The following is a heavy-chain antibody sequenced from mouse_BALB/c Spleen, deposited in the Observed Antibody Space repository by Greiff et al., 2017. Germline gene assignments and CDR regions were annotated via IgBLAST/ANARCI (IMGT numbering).Heavy chain of an antibody. Sequence: VQLQESGAELVKPGASAKLSCKASGYTFTSYYMYWVKQRPGQGLEWIGEINPSNGGTNFNEKFKSKATLTVDKSSSTAYMQLSSLTSEDSAVYYCTRGDYGNPYWGQGTLVTVSA. V-gene: IGHV1S81*02. D-gene: IGHD2-1*01. CDR3: TRGDYGNPY. CDR1: GYTFTSYY. CDR2: INPSNGGT. J-gene: IGHJ3*01.